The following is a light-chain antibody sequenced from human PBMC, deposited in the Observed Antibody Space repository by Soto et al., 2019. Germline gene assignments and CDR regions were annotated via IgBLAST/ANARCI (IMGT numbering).Light chain of an antibody. V-gene: IGLV1-40*01. Sequence: QSALTQSPSVSGAPGQSVSISCTGTSSNIGAGFDVHWYQQVPATAPKLLIYGNNNRSSGVPDRCSGSKSGTSASLAITGLQAEDEADDYCQSYDTNLSGVSVFGTGTKLTVL. J-gene: IGLJ1*01. CDR1: SSNIGAGFD. CDR3: QSYDTNLSGVSV. CDR2: GNN.